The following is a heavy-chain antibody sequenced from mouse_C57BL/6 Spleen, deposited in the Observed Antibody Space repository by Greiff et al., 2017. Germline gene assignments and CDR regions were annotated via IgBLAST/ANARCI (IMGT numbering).Heavy chain of an antibody. Sequence: EVKLVESGAELVRPGASVKLSCTASGFNIKDDYMHWVKQRPEQGLEWIGWIDPENGDTEYASKFQGKATITADTSSNTAYLQLSSLTSEDTAVYYCTTWISNWESYFDYWGQGTTLTVSS. V-gene: IGHV14-4*01. CDR2: IDPENGDT. CDR3: TTWISNWESYFDY. J-gene: IGHJ2*01. CDR1: GFNIKDDY. D-gene: IGHD4-1*01.